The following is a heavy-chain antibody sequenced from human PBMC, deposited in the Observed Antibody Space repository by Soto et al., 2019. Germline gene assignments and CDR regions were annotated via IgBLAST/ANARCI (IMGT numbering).Heavy chain of an antibody. V-gene: IGHV3-11*06. CDR2: ISPKSTYR. Sequence: GVSLRLSCATSGFPFSDYYMSWIRQAPGKGLEWLSHISPKSTYRNYADSVKGRFTISRDNTKSSLFLQMNSLGVADTAVYYCARGGGGGLFEHWGQGVLVTVSS. CDR1: GFPFSDYY. CDR3: ARGGGGGLFEH. J-gene: IGHJ4*02. D-gene: IGHD2-21*01.